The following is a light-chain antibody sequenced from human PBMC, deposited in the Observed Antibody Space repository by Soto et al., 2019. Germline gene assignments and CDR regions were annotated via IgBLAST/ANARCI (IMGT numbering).Light chain of an antibody. V-gene: IGKV3-20*01. J-gene: IGKJ3*01. CDR2: GAS. CDR1: QSVSSSY. Sequence: EIVLTQSPGTLSLSPGERATLSCRASQSVSSSYLAWYQQKPGQAPRLLISGASSRATGIPDRFSGSGSGTDFTLALSSLEPEDFAVYYCQQYGRSPPFTVGPGAKGDI. CDR3: QQYGRSPPFT.